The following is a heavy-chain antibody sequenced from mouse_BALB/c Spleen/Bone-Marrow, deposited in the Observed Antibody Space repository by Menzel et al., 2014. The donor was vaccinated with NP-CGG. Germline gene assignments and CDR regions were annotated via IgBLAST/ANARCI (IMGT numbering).Heavy chain of an antibody. V-gene: IGHV1-69*02. CDR2: IGPSDSYT. Sequence: QVQLQQSGAEVVKPGASVKVSCKASGYTFTNYWMQWVKQRPGQGLEWIGGIGPSDSYTNYNQDFKGKATLTVDKSSSTAYMQLSSLTSEDSAVYYCARGRTTVVSDYWGQGTSLTVSS. J-gene: IGHJ2*02. CDR3: ARGRTTVVSDY. CDR1: GYTFTNYW. D-gene: IGHD1-1*01.